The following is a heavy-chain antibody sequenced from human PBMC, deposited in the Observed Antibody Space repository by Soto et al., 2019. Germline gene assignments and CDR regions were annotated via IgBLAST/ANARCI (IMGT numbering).Heavy chain of an antibody. Sequence: QVQLVQSGAEVKKPGASVKVSCKASGYTFTSYDINWVRQATGQGLEWMGWMNPNSGNTGYAQKFQGRVTMTRNTSISTAYMELSSLRSEDTAVYYCASWAGRMVRGVIITPRFDPWGQGTLVTVSS. CDR2: MNPNSGNT. J-gene: IGHJ5*02. CDR1: GYTFTSYD. D-gene: IGHD3-10*01. CDR3: ASWAGRMVRGVIITPRFDP. V-gene: IGHV1-8*01.